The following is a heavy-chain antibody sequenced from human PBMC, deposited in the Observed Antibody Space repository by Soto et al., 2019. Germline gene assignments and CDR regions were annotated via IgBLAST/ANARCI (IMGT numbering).Heavy chain of an antibody. D-gene: IGHD3-3*01. J-gene: IGHJ4*02. Sequence: GGSLRLSCAASGFTFSNYGMHWVRQAPGKGLEWVAFISDDGRNKYYVDSVKGRFTISRDNSKNTLYLQMNSLRGDDTAVFYCAKDLNDFWSGPDYCGQGTLVTVSS. CDR1: GFTFSNYG. V-gene: IGHV3-30*18. CDR2: ISDDGRNK. CDR3: AKDLNDFWSGPDY.